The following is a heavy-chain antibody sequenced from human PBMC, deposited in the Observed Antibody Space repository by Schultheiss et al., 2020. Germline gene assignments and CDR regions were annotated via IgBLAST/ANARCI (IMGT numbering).Heavy chain of an antibody. CDR1: GGSFSGYY. CDR2: INHSGST. J-gene: IGHJ4*02. CDR3: ARGDSSGEKPN. Sequence: TLSLTCAVYGGSFSGYYWSWIRQPPGKGLEWIGEINHSGSTNYNPSLKSRVTISVDTSKNQFSLKLSSVTAADTAVYYCARGDSSGEKPNWGQGTLVTVSS. D-gene: IGHD3-22*01. V-gene: IGHV4-34*01.